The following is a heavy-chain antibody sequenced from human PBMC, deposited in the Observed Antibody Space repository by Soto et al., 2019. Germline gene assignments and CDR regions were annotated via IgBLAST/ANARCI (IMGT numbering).Heavy chain of an antibody. CDR2: INAGNGNT. CDR1: GYTFTNYA. CDR3: ARSSGYYYLEY. D-gene: IGHD3-22*01. Sequence: ASVKVSCKASGYTFTNYAMHWVRQAPGQRLEWMGWINAGNGNTKYSQQFQGRVTVTRDTSASTAYMELSSLRSEDTAVYYCARSSGYYYLEYWGQGTLVTVSS. V-gene: IGHV1-3*01. J-gene: IGHJ4*02.